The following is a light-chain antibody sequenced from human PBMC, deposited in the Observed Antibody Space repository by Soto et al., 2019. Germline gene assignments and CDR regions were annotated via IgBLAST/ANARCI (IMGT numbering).Light chain of an antibody. J-gene: IGKJ1*01. Sequence: EIVLTQSPGTLSLSPGEGATLSCRASQSISSNFLAWYQQKRGQAPRLLIHGASNWATGIPDRFSGSGSGTEFTLTITRLEPEDFAVYYCQQYGVSPRTFGQGTKVEVK. CDR2: GAS. CDR1: QSISSNF. V-gene: IGKV3-20*01. CDR3: QQYGVSPRT.